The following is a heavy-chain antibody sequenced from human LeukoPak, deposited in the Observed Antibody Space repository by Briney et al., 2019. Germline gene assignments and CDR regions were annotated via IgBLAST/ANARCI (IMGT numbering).Heavy chain of an antibody. D-gene: IGHD6-13*01. Sequence: ASVKVSCKASGFTFTSSAVQWVRQARGQRLEWIGWIVVGSGNTNYAQKFQERVTITRDMSTSTAYMELSSLRSEDTAVYYCAADRGSSWYRNFDYWGQGTLVTVSS. CDR1: GFTFTSSA. CDR3: AADRGSSWYRNFDY. V-gene: IGHV1-58*01. CDR2: IVVGSGNT. J-gene: IGHJ4*02.